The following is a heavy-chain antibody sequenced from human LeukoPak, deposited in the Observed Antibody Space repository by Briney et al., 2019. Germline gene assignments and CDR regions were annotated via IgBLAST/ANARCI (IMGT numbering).Heavy chain of an antibody. CDR3: AKELYDILTGSNWFDP. J-gene: IGHJ5*02. V-gene: IGHV3-9*01. CDR1: GFTFDDYA. D-gene: IGHD3-9*01. CDR2: ISWNSGSI. Sequence: GGSLRLSCAASGFTFDDYAMHWVRQAPGKGLEWVSGISWNSGSIGYADSVKGRFTISRDNAKNSLYLQMNSLRAEDTALYYCAKELYDILTGSNWFDPWGRGTLVTVSS.